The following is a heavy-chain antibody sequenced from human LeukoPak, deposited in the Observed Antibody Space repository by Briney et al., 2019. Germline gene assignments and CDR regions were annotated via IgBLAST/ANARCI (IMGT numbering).Heavy chain of an antibody. V-gene: IGHV4-59*11. D-gene: IGHD6-13*01. CDR3: ARAGAIATVHLDLDH. Sequence: PSETLSLTCTVSGASISTHYWSWIRQPPEKGPEWIGDFYFSGSTNYNPSLKSRATISGGTSKNQFSLNLRSVTAADTAVYYCARAGAIATVHLDLDHWGRGTQVTVSS. CDR1: GASISTHY. J-gene: IGHJ4*02. CDR2: FYFSGST.